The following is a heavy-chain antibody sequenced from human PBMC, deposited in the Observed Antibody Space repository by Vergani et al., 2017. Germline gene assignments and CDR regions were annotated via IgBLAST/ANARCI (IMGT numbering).Heavy chain of an antibody. CDR1: GGSFTSYH. CDR3: ARVNTETNGHLYYYYYMDV. J-gene: IGHJ6*03. V-gene: IGHV4-34*01. CDR2: IDPTRRP. Sequence: QVQLQQWGGGLLKPSETLSLTCVVNGGSFTSYHWTWIRQSLGEGLEWVGDIDPTRRPDYNPSLKSRLTMSVDKSRNQFSLTLNSVTATDTAIYFCARVNTETNGHLYYYYYMDVWGQGTAVTVS. D-gene: IGHD4-11*01.